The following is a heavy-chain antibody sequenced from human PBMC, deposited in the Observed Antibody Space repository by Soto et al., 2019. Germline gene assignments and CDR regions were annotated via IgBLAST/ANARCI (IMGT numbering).Heavy chain of an antibody. Sequence: EVQLVESGGGLVQPGRSLRLSCAASGFTFDDYAMHWVRQAPGKGLEWVSGISWNSGSIGYADSVKGRFTISRDNAKNSLYLQMNSLGAEDTALYYCARGLYYDFWSGYTGMDVWGKGTTVTVSS. D-gene: IGHD3-3*01. CDR2: ISWNSGSI. V-gene: IGHV3-9*01. CDR1: GFTFDDYA. CDR3: ARGLYYDFWSGYTGMDV. J-gene: IGHJ6*04.